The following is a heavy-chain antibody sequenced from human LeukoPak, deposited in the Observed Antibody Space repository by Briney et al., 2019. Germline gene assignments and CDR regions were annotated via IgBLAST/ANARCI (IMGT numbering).Heavy chain of an antibody. CDR2: IASDGSST. CDR3: ARGRPHGNDY. CDR1: GFTFSSYW. D-gene: IGHD4-23*01. J-gene: IGHJ4*02. Sequence: GGSLRLSCAASGFTFSSYWMNWVRQAPGKGLVWVSRIASDGSSTTYADSVKGRFSISRDNAKNTLYLQMNSLRVEDTAVYYCARGRPHGNDYWGQGPLVTVSS. V-gene: IGHV3-74*01.